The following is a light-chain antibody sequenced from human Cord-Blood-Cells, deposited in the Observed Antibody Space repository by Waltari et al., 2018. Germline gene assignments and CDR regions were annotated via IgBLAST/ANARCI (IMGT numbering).Light chain of an antibody. J-gene: IGKJ1*01. CDR3: QQYGSSRT. CDR1: QSVSSSY. CDR2: GAS. Sequence: EIVLTQSPGPLSLSPGERATLSCRASQSVSSSYLAWYQQNPGQAPRLLIYGASSRATGIPDRFSGSGSGTDFTLTISRLEPEDFAVYYWQQYGSSRTFGQGTKVEIK. V-gene: IGKV3-20*01.